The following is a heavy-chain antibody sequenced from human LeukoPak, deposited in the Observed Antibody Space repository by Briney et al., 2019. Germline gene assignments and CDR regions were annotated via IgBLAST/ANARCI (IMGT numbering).Heavy chain of an antibody. Sequence: GGSLRLSCAASGFTFSSYAMSWVCQAPGKGLEWVSGISGSGGSTYYADSVKGRFTISRDNSKNTLYLQMNSLRAEDTAVYYCAKDKWDMIVVVISLQGRAFDYWGQGTLVTVSP. CDR3: AKDKWDMIVVVISLQGRAFDY. CDR2: ISGSGGST. V-gene: IGHV3-23*01. J-gene: IGHJ4*02. CDR1: GFTFSSYA. D-gene: IGHD3-22*01.